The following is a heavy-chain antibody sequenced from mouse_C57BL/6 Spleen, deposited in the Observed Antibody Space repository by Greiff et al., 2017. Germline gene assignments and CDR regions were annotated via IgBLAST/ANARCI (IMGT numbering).Heavy chain of an antibody. CDR1: GYAFSSSW. J-gene: IGHJ2*01. CDR2: IYPGDGDT. D-gene: IGHD1-1*01. CDR3: ARGPSYYGLDY. V-gene: IGHV1-82*01. Sequence: QVQLQQSGPELVKPGASVKISCKASGYAFSSSWMNWVKQRPGKGLEWIGRIYPGDGDTNYNGKFKGKATLTADKSSSTAYMQLSSLTSEDSAVYFCARGPSYYGLDYWGKGTTLTVSS.